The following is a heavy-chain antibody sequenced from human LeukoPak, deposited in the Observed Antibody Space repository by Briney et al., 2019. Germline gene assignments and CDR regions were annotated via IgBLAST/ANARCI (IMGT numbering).Heavy chain of an antibody. CDR3: ARDESLEAVAGT. CDR2: INPNSGGT. D-gene: IGHD6-19*01. V-gene: IGHV1-2*04. Sequence: GASVKVSCKASGYTFTGYYMHWVRQAPGQGLEWMGWINPNSGGTNYAQKFQGWVTMTRDTSISTAYMELSRLRSEDTAVYYCARDESLEAVAGTWGQGTLVTVSP. J-gene: IGHJ5*02. CDR1: GYTFTGYY.